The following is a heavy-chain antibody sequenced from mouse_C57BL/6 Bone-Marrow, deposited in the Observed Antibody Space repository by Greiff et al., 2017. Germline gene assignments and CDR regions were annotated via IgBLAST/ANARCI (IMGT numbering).Heavy chain of an antibody. CDR2: ISYDGSN. Sequence: EVKLVESGPGLVKPSQSLSLTCSVTGYSITSGYYWNWIRQFPGNKLEWMGYISYDGSNNYNPSLKNRISITRDTSKNQFFLKLNSVTTEDTATYYCARAYYDPSFAYWGQGTLVTVSA. CDR3: ARAYYDPSFAY. V-gene: IGHV3-6*01. CDR1: GYSITSGYY. J-gene: IGHJ3*01. D-gene: IGHD2-4*01.